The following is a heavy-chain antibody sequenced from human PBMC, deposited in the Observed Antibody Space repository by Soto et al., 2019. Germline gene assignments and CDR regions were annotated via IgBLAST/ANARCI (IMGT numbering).Heavy chain of an antibody. J-gene: IGHJ6*02. CDR3: ARGPGSSDWRFSYYYMGV. Sequence: QVQLVQSGAEVKKPGASVKVSCTFTSYDINWVRQAAGQGLEWMAWMNPNSGDTRSAQKFQGRFTMTRDTSKFTGYMELSNLRSEDTAVYYCARGPGSSDWRFSYYYMGVWDQGTTVNVSS. V-gene: IGHV1-8*01. D-gene: IGHD6-19*01. CDR1: FTSYD. CDR2: MNPNSGDT.